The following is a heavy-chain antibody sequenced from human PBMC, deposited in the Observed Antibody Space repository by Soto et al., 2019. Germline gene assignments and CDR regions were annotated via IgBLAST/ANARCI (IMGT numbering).Heavy chain of an antibody. V-gene: IGHV3-23*01. CDR1: GFTFSDYA. D-gene: IGHD2-2*01. Sequence: GGSLRLSCAASGFTFSDYAMTWVRQAPGKGPEWVSAISGSCVYTVYADSVKGRFTVSRDNSWNTVYLQLTSLRSEDTAVYYCAKNRLTGQAHYAFWGQGT. J-gene: IGHJ4*02. CDR2: ISGSCVYT. CDR3: AKNRLTGQAHYAF.